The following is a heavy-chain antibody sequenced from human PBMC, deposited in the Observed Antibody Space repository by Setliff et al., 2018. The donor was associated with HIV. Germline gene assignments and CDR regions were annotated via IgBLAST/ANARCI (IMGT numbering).Heavy chain of an antibody. CDR1: GFTFSSYA. D-gene: IGHD3-10*01. J-gene: IGHJ4*02. CDR3: TSNYYGSGTYYNKIDY. Sequence: GSLRLSCAASGFTFSSYAMHWVRQAPGKGLEWVGRIKSKTDGGTTDYAAPVKGRFTISRDDSKNTLYLQMNSLKTEDTAVYYCTSNYYGSGTYYNKIDYWGQGTLVTVSS. V-gene: IGHV3-15*01. CDR2: IKSKTDGGTT.